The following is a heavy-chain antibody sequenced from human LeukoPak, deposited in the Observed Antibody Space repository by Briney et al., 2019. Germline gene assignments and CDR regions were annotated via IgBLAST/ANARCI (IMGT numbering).Heavy chain of an antibody. CDR3: AKLTLGFLEWLFLDY. Sequence: GGSLRLSCAASGFTFSSYGIHWVRQAPGKGLEWVAVISYDGGNKYYADSVKGRFTISRDNSKNTLYLQMNSLRAEDTAVYYCAKLTLGFLEWLFLDYWGQGTLVTVSS. CDR1: GFTFSSYG. J-gene: IGHJ4*02. D-gene: IGHD3-3*02. CDR2: ISYDGGNK. V-gene: IGHV3-30*18.